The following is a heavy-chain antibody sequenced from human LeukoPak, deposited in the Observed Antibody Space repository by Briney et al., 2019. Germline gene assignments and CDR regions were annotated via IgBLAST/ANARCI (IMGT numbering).Heavy chain of an antibody. Sequence: GRSLRLSCAASGFTFSSYTMVWVRQAPGKGLEWVSVIYSGGSTFYADSVKGRFTISRDTSKNTLYLQMNSLRTEDTAVYYCARGGLYVNTAMIRHWYFHIWGRGTLVTVSS. CDR2: IYSGGST. J-gene: IGHJ2*01. V-gene: IGHV3-53*01. CDR3: ARGGLYVNTAMIRHWYFHI. D-gene: IGHD5-18*01. CDR1: GFTFSSYT.